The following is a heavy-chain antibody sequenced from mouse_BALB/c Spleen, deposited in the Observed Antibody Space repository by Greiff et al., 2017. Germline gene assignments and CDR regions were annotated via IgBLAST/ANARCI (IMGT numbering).Heavy chain of an antibody. Sequence: EVQLQESGPSLVKPSQTLSLTCSVTGDSITSGYWNWIRKFPGNKLEYMGYISYSGSTYYNPSLKSRISITRDTSKNQYYLQLNSVTTEDTATYYCARYEGNYGYAMDYWGQGTSVTVSS. J-gene: IGHJ4*01. V-gene: IGHV3-8*02. CDR1: GDSITSGY. CDR3: ARYEGNYGYAMDY. D-gene: IGHD2-1*01. CDR2: ISYSGST.